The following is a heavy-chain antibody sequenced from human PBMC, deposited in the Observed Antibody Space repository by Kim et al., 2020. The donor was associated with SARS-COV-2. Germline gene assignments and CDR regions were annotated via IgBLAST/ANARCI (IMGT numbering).Heavy chain of an antibody. D-gene: IGHD2-2*01. V-gene: IGHV3-30*04. CDR2: ISYDGSNK. Sequence: GGSLRLSCAASGFTFSSYAMHWVRQAPGKGLEWVAVISYDGSNKYYADSVKGRFTISRDNSKNTLYLQMNSLRAEDTAVYYCASPSCSSTSCYAGSYYYYYGMDVWGQGTTVTVSS. CDR3: ASPSCSSTSCYAGSYYYYYGMDV. J-gene: IGHJ6*02. CDR1: GFTFSSYA.